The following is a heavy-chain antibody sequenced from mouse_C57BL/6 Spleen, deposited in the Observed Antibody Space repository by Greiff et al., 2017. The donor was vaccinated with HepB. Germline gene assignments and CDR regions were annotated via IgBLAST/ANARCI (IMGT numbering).Heavy chain of an antibody. V-gene: IGHV1-54*01. D-gene: IGHD1-1*01. CDR1: GYAFTNYL. Sequence: LVESGAELVRPGTSVKVSCKASGYAFTNYLIEWVKQRPGQGLEWIGVINPGSGGTNYNEKFKGKATLTADKSSSTAYMQLSSLTSEDSAVYFCARAGATTVVALDYWGQGTTLTVSS. CDR2: INPGSGGT. J-gene: IGHJ2*01. CDR3: ARAGATTVVALDY.